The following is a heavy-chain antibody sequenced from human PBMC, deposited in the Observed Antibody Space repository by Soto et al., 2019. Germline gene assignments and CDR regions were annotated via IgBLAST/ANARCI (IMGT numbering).Heavy chain of an antibody. CDR2: ISSSGSTI. V-gene: IGHV3-11*01. D-gene: IGHD3-16*01. CDR1: GFTFSDYY. Sequence: GGSLRLSCAASGFTFSDYYMSWIRQAPGKGLEWVSYISSSGSTIYYADSVKGRFTISRDNAKNSLYLQMNSLRAEDTATYYCAHGVVLGPNWFDPWGQGTLVTVSS. J-gene: IGHJ5*02. CDR3: AHGVVLGPNWFDP.